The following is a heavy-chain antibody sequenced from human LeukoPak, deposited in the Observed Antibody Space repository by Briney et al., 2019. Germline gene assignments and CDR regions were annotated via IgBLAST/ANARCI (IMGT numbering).Heavy chain of an antibody. Sequence: PSETLSLTCTVSGGSISSSSYYWGWIRQPPGKGLEWIGEINHSGSTNYNPSLKSRVTISVDTSKNQFSLKLSSVTAADTAVYYCARGGYCSSTSCYGGAFDIWGQGTMVTVSS. CDR3: ARGGYCSSTSCYGGAFDI. CDR1: GGSISSSSYY. J-gene: IGHJ3*02. D-gene: IGHD2-2*01. V-gene: IGHV4-39*07. CDR2: INHSGST.